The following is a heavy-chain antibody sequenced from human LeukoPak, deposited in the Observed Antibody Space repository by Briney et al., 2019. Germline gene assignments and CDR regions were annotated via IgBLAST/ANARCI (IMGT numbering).Heavy chain of an antibody. J-gene: IGHJ4*02. CDR3: AIAQSWDELFDS. V-gene: IGHV3-53*01. CDR1: GIAVTGNY. CDR2: ISINTDT. D-gene: IGHD1-1*01. Sequence: VGSLTLSSAAPGIAVTGNYMSWVRQPPGKGLEWVSFISINTDTVYADSVRGRFTISRDSSKNTLFLQMNSVRDEDSAVYYCAIAQSWDELFDSWGQGTLVTVAS.